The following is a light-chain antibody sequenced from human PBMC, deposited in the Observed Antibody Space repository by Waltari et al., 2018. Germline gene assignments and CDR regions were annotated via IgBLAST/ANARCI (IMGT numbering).Light chain of an antibody. CDR1: QTVSNY. V-gene: IGKV1-39*01. CDR3: QQTYSFPRT. CDR2: EAS. J-gene: IGKJ2*01. Sequence: DILMTQSPSSLSASVGDRVTISCRASQTVSNYLHWYQQKPGKAPNLLIYEASTLQSGIPSRFSGSGSGTDFTLTISSLQPEDFATYYCQQTYSFPRTFGQGTNLEIK.